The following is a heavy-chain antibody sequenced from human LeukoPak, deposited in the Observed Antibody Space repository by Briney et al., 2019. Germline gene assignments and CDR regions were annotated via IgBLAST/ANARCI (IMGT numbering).Heavy chain of an antibody. CDR2: ISAYNGNT. CDR1: GYTFTSYG. V-gene: IGHV1-18*01. CDR3: ARHYYYDSSGYYYVGYFDY. J-gene: IGHJ4*02. Sequence: ASVKVSCKACGYTFTSYGISWVRQAPGQGLEWMGWISAYNGNTNYAQKLQGRVTMTTDTSTSTAYMELRSLRSDDTAVYYCARHYYYDSSGYYYVGYFDYWGQGTLVTVSS. D-gene: IGHD3-22*01.